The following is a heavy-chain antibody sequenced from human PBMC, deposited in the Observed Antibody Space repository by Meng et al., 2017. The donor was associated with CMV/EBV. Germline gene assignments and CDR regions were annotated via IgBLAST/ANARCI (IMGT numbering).Heavy chain of an antibody. CDR3: AREFTGTPWAIDY. Sequence: GESLKISCAASGFTFISYWMHWVRQAPGKGLVWVSRINSDGSSTSYADSVKGRFTISRDNAKNTLYLQMNSLRAEDTAVYYCAREFTGTPWAIDYWGQGTLVTVPQ. CDR2: INSDGSST. V-gene: IGHV3-74*01. CDR1: GFTFISYW. J-gene: IGHJ4*02. D-gene: IGHD1/OR15-1a*01.